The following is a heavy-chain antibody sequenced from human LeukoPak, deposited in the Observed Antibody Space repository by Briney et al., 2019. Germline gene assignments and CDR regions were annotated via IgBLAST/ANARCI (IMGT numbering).Heavy chain of an antibody. J-gene: IGHJ4*02. Sequence: GRSLRLSCAASGFTFRTYWMHWVRQDPVTALGWGSRIDSDGSVTGYADSGKGRFTISRDNAKNTLYLQLSNLRAEDTAVYNCVRDFYESSGPYYFDYWGQGTLVTVSS. CDR2: IDSDGSVT. D-gene: IGHD3-22*01. CDR1: GFTFRTYW. CDR3: VRDFYESSGPYYFDY. V-gene: IGHV3-74*01.